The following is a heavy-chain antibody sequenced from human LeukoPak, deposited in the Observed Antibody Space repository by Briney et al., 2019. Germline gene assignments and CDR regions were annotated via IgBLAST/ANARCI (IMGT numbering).Heavy chain of an antibody. D-gene: IGHD4-11*01. CDR2: IDYSGSP. Sequence: SETLSLTCTVSGGSLSSYYWSWIRQPPGKGLEWIGYIDYSGSPKYNPSLKSRLTISIDMSKKQFSLKLSSVTAADTAVYYCARGDDYSNSFDYWGQGTLVTVSS. J-gene: IGHJ4*02. V-gene: IGHV4-59*08. CDR3: ARGDDYSNSFDY. CDR1: GGSLSSYY.